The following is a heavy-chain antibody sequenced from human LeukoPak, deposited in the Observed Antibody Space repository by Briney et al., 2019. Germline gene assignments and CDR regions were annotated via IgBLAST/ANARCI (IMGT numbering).Heavy chain of an antibody. D-gene: IGHD1-26*01. Sequence: ASVKVSCKASGGTFSSYAISWVRQAPGQGLEWMGWISAYNGNTNYAQKLQGRVTMTTDTSTSTAYMELRSLRSDDTPVYYCARAARELLSPIDYWGQGTLVTVSS. CDR2: ISAYNGNT. V-gene: IGHV1-18*01. CDR1: GGTFSSYA. CDR3: ARAARELLSPIDY. J-gene: IGHJ4*02.